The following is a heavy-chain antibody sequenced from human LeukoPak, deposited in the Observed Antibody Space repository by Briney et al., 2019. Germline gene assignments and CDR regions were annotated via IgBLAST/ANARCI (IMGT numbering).Heavy chain of an antibody. CDR2: ISPSGRST. V-gene: IGHV3-23*01. Sequence: GGSLGLSCAASGFTFATYAMSWVRQAPGKGLEWVSDISPSGRSTYYADSVRGRFTISRDNSKNTVYLQMNSLRVEDTALYYCAKDGAVAATQDAFDIWGQGTMVTVSS. CDR1: GFTFATYA. J-gene: IGHJ3*02. D-gene: IGHD6-19*01. CDR3: AKDGAVAATQDAFDI.